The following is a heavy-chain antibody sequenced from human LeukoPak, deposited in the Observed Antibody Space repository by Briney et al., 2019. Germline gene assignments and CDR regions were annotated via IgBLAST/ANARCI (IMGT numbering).Heavy chain of an antibody. CDR2: ISSSGSTI. D-gene: IGHD1-26*01. CDR1: GSTFSDYY. CDR3: ARDPLVGAGVV. J-gene: IGHJ4*02. V-gene: IGHV3-11*01. Sequence: LTLSCTVSGSTFSDYYMSWIRQPPGTGLEWVSYISSSGSTIYYADSVKGRFTISRDNAKSSLYLQMNRLRAEDTDVYYCARDPLVGAGVVWGQGTLVTVSS.